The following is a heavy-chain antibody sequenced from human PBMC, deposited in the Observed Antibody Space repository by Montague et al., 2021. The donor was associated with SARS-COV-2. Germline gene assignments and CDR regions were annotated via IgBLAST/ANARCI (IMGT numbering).Heavy chain of an antibody. CDR2: IFPAGXT. CDR3: ARGGADFGDYGWLDP. Sequence: TLSLTCSVSGGSITNGTFPWSWIRQPPGKGLEWIGYIFPAGXTXYXXXXQXRVTISIDHSKNQLSLRLTSITAADTAVYFCARGGADFGDYGWLDPWGQGILVTVS. CDR1: GGSITNGTFP. J-gene: IGHJ5*02. D-gene: IGHD4-17*01. V-gene: IGHV4-30-2*01.